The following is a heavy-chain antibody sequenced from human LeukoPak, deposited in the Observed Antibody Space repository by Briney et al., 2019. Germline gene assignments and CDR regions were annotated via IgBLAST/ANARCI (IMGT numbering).Heavy chain of an antibody. D-gene: IGHD1-26*01. CDR3: ARSSGGYYVFNY. Sequence: PSETLSLTCAVYGGSFSGYYWSWIRQPPGKGLEWIGEINHSGSTNYNPSLKSRVTISVDTSKNQFSLKLSSVTAADTAVYYCARSSGGYYVFNYWGQGTLVTVSS. V-gene: IGHV4-34*01. J-gene: IGHJ4*02. CDR2: INHSGST. CDR1: GGSFSGYY.